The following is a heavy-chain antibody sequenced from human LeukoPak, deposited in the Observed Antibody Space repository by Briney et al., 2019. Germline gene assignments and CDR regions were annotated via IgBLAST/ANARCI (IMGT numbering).Heavy chain of an antibody. CDR1: GYTFNSYA. D-gene: IGHD3-3*02. CDR2: ISAFNGNK. CDR3: ARDGILYTNNVNAFDI. Sequence: VASVKVSCKASGYTFNSYAINWVRQAPGQGLEWMGWISAFNGNKKYAQKFQDRVTLTTDTSTTTFYMELRSLRSDDMAVYYCARDGILYTNNVNAFDIWGQGTMVTVSS. J-gene: IGHJ3*02. V-gene: IGHV1-18*03.